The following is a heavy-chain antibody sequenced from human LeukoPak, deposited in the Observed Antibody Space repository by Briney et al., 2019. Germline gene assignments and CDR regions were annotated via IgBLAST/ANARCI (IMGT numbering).Heavy chain of an antibody. CDR3: ARNPGGSYFEAYYYYYMDV. V-gene: IGHV4-59*12. J-gene: IGHJ6*03. Sequence: SETLSLTCTVSGGSISSYYWSWIRQPPGKGLEWIGYIYYSGSTNYNPSLKSRVTISVDTSKNQFSLKLSSVTAADTAVYYCARNPGGSYFEAYYYYYMDVWGKGTTVTVSS. CDR2: IYYSGST. CDR1: GGSISSYY. D-gene: IGHD1-26*01.